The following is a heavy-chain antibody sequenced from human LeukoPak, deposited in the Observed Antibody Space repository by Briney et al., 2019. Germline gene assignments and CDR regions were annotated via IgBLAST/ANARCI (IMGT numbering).Heavy chain of an antibody. J-gene: IGHJ2*01. CDR3: ARDKEYCGGDCSYWYFDL. V-gene: IGHV4-4*07. D-gene: IGHD2-21*02. CDR2: IYSSGST. Sequence: KPSETLSLTCTVSRGSISNYYWSWIRQPAGKGLEWIGRIYSSGSTNYNPSLKSRVTMSLDTSMKQFSLKLSSVTAADTAVYYCARDKEYCGGDCSYWYFDLWGRGTAVTVSS. CDR1: RGSISNYY.